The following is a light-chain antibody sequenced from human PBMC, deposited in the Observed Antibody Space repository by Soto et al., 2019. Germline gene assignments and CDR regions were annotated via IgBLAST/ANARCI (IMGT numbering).Light chain of an antibody. Sequence: SPTQPAPLSGSPGQSIALSSTGKKNDVGSYNSVSWYQQYPGKAPKLMIHDVNNRPSGISDRFSGSKSGNTASLTISGLQAEDEADYYCSSFTSSTSYVFGTGTKVTVL. CDR2: DVN. CDR3: SSFTSSTSYV. CDR1: KNDVGSYNS. V-gene: IGLV2-14*03. J-gene: IGLJ1*01.